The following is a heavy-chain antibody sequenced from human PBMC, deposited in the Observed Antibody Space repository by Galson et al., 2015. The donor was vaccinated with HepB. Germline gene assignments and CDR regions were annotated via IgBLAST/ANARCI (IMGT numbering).Heavy chain of an antibody. D-gene: IGHD1-26*01. Sequence: SVKVSCKVSGYTLTELSMHWVRQAPGKGLEWMGGFDPEDGGTIYAQKFQGRVTMTEDTSTDTAYMELSSLRSEDTAVYYCATDTPIVGATTNWFDPWGQGTLVTVSS. CDR3: ATDTPIVGATTNWFDP. J-gene: IGHJ5*02. CDR1: GYTLTELS. V-gene: IGHV1-24*01. CDR2: FDPEDGGT.